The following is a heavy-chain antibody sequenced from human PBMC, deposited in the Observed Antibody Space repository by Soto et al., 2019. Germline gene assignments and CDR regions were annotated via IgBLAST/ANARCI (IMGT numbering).Heavy chain of an antibody. V-gene: IGHV3-23*01. CDR1: GFTFSTYA. CDR2: IGSGPDDS. Sequence: EVKLLESGGDLVQPGGSLRLSCAASGFTFSTYAMSWVRQAPGKGLEWVSSIGSGPDDSDSADSVKGRFIISRDNSKNMVSLQMESLRAEDTAIYYCAKDRMNHNGVWDPFDVWGQGTVVTVSS. J-gene: IGHJ3*01. D-gene: IGHD2-8*01. CDR3: AKDRMNHNGVWDPFDV.